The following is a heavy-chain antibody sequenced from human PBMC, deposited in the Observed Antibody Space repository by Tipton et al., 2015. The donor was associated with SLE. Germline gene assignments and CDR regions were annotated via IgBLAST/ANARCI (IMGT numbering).Heavy chain of an antibody. D-gene: IGHD6-13*01. Sequence: SLRLSCAASGFTFDDYAMHWVRQAPGKGLEWVSGINWNSGSIGYADSVKGRFTISRDNAKNSLYLQMNSLRAEDMALYYCARVSSSWDFFDYWGQGTLVTVSS. CDR3: ARVSSSWDFFDY. CDR1: GFTFDDYA. CDR2: INWNSGSI. V-gene: IGHV3-9*03. J-gene: IGHJ4*02.